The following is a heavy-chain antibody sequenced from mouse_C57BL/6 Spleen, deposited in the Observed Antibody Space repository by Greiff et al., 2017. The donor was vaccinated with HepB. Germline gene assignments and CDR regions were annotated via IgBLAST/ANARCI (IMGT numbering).Heavy chain of an antibody. CDR2: ISSGGSYT. J-gene: IGHJ3*01. Sequence: EVMLVESGGDLVKPGGSLKLSCAASGFTFSSYGMSWVRQTPDKRLEWVATISSGGSYTYYPDSVKGRFTISRDNAKNTLYLQMSSLKSEDTAMYYCARSYDGFLFAYWGQGTLVTVSA. CDR1: GFTFSSYG. D-gene: IGHD2-3*01. CDR3: ARSYDGFLFAY. V-gene: IGHV5-6*01.